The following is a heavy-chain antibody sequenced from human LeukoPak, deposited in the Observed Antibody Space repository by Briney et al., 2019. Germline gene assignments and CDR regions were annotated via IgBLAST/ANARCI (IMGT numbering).Heavy chain of an antibody. CDR2: INHSGST. CDR3: VREGVTGTQTAFDI. Sequence: SETLSLTCAVYGGSFSGYYWSWIRQPPGKGLEWIGEINHSGSTNYNLSLTSRVTISVDTSKNQFSLKLSSVTAADTAVYYCVREGVTGTQTAFDIWGQGTTVTVSS. D-gene: IGHD6-19*01. CDR1: GGSFSGYY. J-gene: IGHJ3*02. V-gene: IGHV4-34*01.